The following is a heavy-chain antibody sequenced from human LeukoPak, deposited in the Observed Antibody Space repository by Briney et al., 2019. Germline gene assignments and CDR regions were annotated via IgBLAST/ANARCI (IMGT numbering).Heavy chain of an antibody. CDR3: ARDRAAASEGFDP. CDR1: GGSISSSSYY. CDR2: IYYSGST. D-gene: IGHD6-13*01. Sequence: SETLSLTCTVSGGSISSSSYYWGWIRQPPGKGLEWIGSIYYSGSTYYNPSLKSRVTISVDTSKNQFSLMLSSVTAADTAVYYCARDRAAASEGFDPWGQGTLVTVSS. J-gene: IGHJ5*02. V-gene: IGHV4-39*07.